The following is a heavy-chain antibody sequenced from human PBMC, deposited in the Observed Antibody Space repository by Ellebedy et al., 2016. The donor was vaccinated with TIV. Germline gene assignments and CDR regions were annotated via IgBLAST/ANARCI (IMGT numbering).Heavy chain of an antibody. CDR1: GFTFCSHW. Sequence: GESLKISCAASGFTFCSHWMNRVRQAPGRGLAWVAYINEDGSYRYYVDSVKGRFTISRDNAKSSLYLQMKSLRAEDTAVYYCVRESYRNYTWGTTGLDSWGQGTLVTASS. J-gene: IGHJ5*01. CDR2: INEDGSYR. V-gene: IGHV3-7*01. D-gene: IGHD4-11*01. CDR3: VRESYRNYTWGTTGLDS.